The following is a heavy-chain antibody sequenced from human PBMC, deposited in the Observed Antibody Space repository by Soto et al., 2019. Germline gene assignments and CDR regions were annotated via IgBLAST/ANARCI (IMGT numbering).Heavy chain of an antibody. CDR3: VGSSGVPTPGFAY. D-gene: IGHD3-10*01. V-gene: IGHV3-30*04. J-gene: IGHJ4*02. Sequence: QVRLVESGGGVVQPGGSLRLSCAASGFAFNIYAMHWVRQAPGMGLEWLAVISHDGTNRYYPDSVKCRVTISRDNSKSTGCVQMNSLGFEDTDVYYCVGSSGVPTPGFAYSGQGALVPVSS. CDR2: ISHDGTNR. CDR1: GFAFNIYA.